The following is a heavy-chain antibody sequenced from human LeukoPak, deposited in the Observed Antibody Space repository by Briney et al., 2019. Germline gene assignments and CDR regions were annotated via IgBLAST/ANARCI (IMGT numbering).Heavy chain of an antibody. V-gene: IGHV1-46*03. CDR1: GYTFTSYY. CDR3: ARGPLLEWLLAWEKKYYFDY. Sequence: SVKVSCKASGYTFTSYYMHWVRQAPGQGLEWMGIINPSGGSTSYAQKFQGRVTMTRDTSTSKVYMELSSLRSEDTAVYYCARGPLLEWLLAWEKKYYFDYWGQGTLVTVSS. D-gene: IGHD3-3*01. J-gene: IGHJ4*02. CDR2: INPSGGST.